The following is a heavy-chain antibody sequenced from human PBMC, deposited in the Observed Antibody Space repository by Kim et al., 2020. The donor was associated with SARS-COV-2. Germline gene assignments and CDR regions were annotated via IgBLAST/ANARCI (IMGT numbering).Heavy chain of an antibody. V-gene: IGHV3-33*05. CDR1: GFTFSSYG. CDR3: ARAPVYYDSSGYYYYYYGMDV. J-gene: IGHJ6*02. D-gene: IGHD3-22*01. CDR2: ISYDGSNK. Sequence: GGSLRLSCAASGFTFSSYGMHWVRQAPGKGLEWVAVISYDGSNKYYADSVKGRFTISRDNSKNTLYQQMNSLRAEDTAVYYCARAPVYYDSSGYYYYYYGMDVWGQGTTVTVSS.